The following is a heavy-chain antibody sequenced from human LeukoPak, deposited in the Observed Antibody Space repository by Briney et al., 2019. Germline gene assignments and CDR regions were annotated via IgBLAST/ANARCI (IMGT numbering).Heavy chain of an antibody. Sequence: GGSLRLSCAASGFTFSTYSMNWVRQAPGKGLEWVSSIATSSDYIYYAGSLKGRFTISRDNAKNSLYLHMNSLRPDDTAVYYCARGRSITILRGVAISDGFDIWGQGTKVTIS. V-gene: IGHV3-21*06. CDR2: IATSSDYI. CDR1: GFTFSTYS. D-gene: IGHD3-10*01. J-gene: IGHJ3*02. CDR3: ARGRSITILRGVAISDGFDI.